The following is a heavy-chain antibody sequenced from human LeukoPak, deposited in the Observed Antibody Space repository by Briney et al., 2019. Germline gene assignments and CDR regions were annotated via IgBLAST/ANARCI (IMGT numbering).Heavy chain of an antibody. CDR2: ISYDGSNK. V-gene: IGHV3-30-3*01. CDR3: ARDLSSIGSGSYPHY. Sequence: PGGSLRLSCAASGFTFSSYAMHWVRQAPGKGLEWVAVISYDGSNKYYADSVKGRFTISRDNSKNTLYLQMNSLRAEDTAVYYCARDLSSIGSGSYPHYWGQGTLVTVSS. CDR1: GFTFSSYA. J-gene: IGHJ4*02. D-gene: IGHD3-10*01.